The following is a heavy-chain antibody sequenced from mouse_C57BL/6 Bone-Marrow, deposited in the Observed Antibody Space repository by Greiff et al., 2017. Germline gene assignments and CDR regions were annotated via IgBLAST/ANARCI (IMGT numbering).Heavy chain of an antibody. CDR3: TSFPHWDGY. CDR2: IRNKATNHPT. Sequence: EVKLVESGGGLVQPGGSMKLSCAASGFPFSDAWLDWVRQSLAKRLAWAAEIRNKATNHPTYYAESVKGRFHISRDDSQSIASLQMNIVRAEDTGSYYCTSFPHWDGYWGQGTSLTVSS. V-gene: IGHV6-6*01. J-gene: IGHJ2*02. CDR1: GFPFSDAW. D-gene: IGHD4-1*01.